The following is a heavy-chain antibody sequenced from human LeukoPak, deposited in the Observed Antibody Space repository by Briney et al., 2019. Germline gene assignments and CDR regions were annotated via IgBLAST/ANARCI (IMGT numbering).Heavy chain of an antibody. J-gene: IGHJ5*02. V-gene: IGHV1-69*13. CDR1: GYTFPSYF. CDR3: ARDRRDGYNLKRQFNWFDP. D-gene: IGHD5-24*01. CDR2: IIPIFGTA. Sequence: ASVKVSCKASGYTFPSYFMHWVRQAPGQGLEWMGGIIPIFGTANYAQKFQGRVTITADESTSTAYMELSSLRSEDTAVYYCARDRRDGYNLKRQFNWFDPWGQGTLVTVSS.